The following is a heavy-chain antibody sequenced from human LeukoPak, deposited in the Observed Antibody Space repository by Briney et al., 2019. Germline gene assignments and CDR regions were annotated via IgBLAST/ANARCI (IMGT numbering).Heavy chain of an antibody. D-gene: IGHD3-22*01. Sequence: PGGSLRLSCAASGFNFSTYAMSWVRQAPGKGLEWVSCIGARYGSTFYADSVKGRFTISRDNSKNTLYLQMNSLRAEDTAVYYCAKEYYYDPVDAFDVWGQGTMVSVSS. CDR3: AKEYYYDPVDAFDV. CDR2: IGARYGST. V-gene: IGHV3-23*01. J-gene: IGHJ3*01. CDR1: GFNFSTYA.